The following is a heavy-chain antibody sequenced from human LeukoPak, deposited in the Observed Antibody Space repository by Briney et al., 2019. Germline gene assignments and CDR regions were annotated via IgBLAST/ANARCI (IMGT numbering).Heavy chain of an antibody. CDR1: GFTFSSYA. CDR2: ISGSGGST. J-gene: IGHJ4*02. D-gene: IGHD4-17*01. CDR3: AKDCRDYGAPPGFDY. Sequence: GGSLRLSCAASGFTFSSYAMSWVRQAPGKGLEWVSAISGSGGSTYYADSVKGRFTISRDNSKNTLYLQMNSLRAEDTAVYYCAKDCRDYGAPPGFDYWGQGTLVTVSS. V-gene: IGHV3-23*01.